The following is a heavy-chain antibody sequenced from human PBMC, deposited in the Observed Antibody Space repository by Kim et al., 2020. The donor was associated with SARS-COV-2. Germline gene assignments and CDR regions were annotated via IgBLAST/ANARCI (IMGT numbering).Heavy chain of an antibody. CDR1: GGSISSSSYY. D-gene: IGHD3-22*01. CDR3: ARHDSSGYYYFDY. Sequence: SETLSLTCTVSGGSISSSSYYWGWIRQPPGKGLEWIGSIYYSGSTYYNPSLKSRVTISVDTSKNQFSLKLSSVTAADTAVYYCARHDSSGYYYFDYWGQGTLVTVSS. V-gene: IGHV4-39*01. CDR2: IYYSGST. J-gene: IGHJ4*02.